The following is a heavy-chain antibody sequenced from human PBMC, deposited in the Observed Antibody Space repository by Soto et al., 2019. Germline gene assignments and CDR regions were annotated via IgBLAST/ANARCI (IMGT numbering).Heavy chain of an antibody. CDR2: IIPILGIA. Sequence: QVQLVQSGAEVKKPGSSVKVSCKASGGTFSSYTISWVRQAPGQGLEWMGRIIPILGIANYAQKFQGRVTITADKSTSTAYMELSSLRSEDTAVYYCARAPMISSGFDYWGQGTLVTVSS. V-gene: IGHV1-69*02. J-gene: IGHJ4*02. CDR3: ARAPMISSGFDY. CDR1: GGTFSSYT. D-gene: IGHD6-25*01.